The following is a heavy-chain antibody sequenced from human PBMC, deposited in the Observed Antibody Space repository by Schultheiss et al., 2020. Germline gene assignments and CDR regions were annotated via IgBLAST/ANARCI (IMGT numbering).Heavy chain of an antibody. V-gene: IGHV4-61*01. CDR1: GGSVSSGSYY. CDR2: IYYSGST. D-gene: IGHD3-10*01. J-gene: IGHJ5*02. Sequence: SETLSLTCTVSGGSVSSGSYYWSWIRQPPGKGLEWIGYIYYSGSTNYNPSLKSRVTISVDTSKNQFSLKLSSVTAADTAVYYCARGSSLLWFGELGWFDPWGQGTLVNVSS. CDR3: ARGSSLLWFGELGWFDP.